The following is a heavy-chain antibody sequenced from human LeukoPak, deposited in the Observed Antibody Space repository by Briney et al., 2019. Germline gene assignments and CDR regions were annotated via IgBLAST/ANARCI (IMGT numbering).Heavy chain of an antibody. CDR3: AKVPPNDYGDYYFDY. CDR1: GGSISNHY. V-gene: IGHV3-23*01. Sequence: ETLSLTCTVSGGSISNHYWSWIRQPPGKGLEWVSAISGSGGSTYYADSVKGRFTISRDNSKNTLYLQMNSLRAEDTAVYYCAKVPPNDYGDYYFDYWGQGTLVTVSS. D-gene: IGHD4-17*01. CDR2: ISGSGGST. J-gene: IGHJ4*02.